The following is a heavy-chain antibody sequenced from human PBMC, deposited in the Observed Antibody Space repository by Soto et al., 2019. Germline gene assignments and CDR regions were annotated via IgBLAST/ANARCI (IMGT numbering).Heavy chain of an antibody. D-gene: IGHD3-10*01. CDR1: GGSFSGYY. Sequence: LSLTFAVYGGSFSGYYWSWIRQPPGKGLEWIGEINHSGSTNYNPSLKSRVTISVDTTKNQFSLKLSSLPAADTAVYYCARGYGSGSYYDYWGQGTLVTVSS. V-gene: IGHV4-34*01. CDR2: INHSGST. J-gene: IGHJ4*02. CDR3: ARGYGSGSYYDY.